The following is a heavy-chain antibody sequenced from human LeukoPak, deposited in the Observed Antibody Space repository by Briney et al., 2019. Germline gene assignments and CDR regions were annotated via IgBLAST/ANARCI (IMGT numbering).Heavy chain of an antibody. CDR2: ISVSGGGT. D-gene: IGHD2-21*02. V-gene: IGHV3-23*01. CDR1: GFTFSAYS. CDR3: VKDWRDESNCGGDCLQY. J-gene: IGHJ4*02. Sequence: GGSLRLSCVASGFTFSAYSMTWVRQAPGKGLDWVSSISVSGGGTYYADSVRGRFTISRDNSKDTLYLHMNSLRAEDTAVYYCVKDWRDESNCGGDCLQYWGQGTLVTVSS.